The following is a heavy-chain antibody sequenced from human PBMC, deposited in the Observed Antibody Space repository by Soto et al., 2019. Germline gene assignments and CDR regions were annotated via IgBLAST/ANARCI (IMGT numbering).Heavy chain of an antibody. CDR2: IIPIFGTA. J-gene: IGHJ4*02. D-gene: IGHD3-22*01. CDR3: AREVYYYDSSGSYFDY. V-gene: IGHV1-69*06. Sequence: SVKVSCKASGGTFSSYAISWVRQAPGQGLEWMGGIIPIFGTANYAQKFQGRVTITADKSTSTAYMELSSLRSEDTAVYYCAREVYYYDSSGSYFDYWGQGTLVTVSS. CDR1: GGTFSSYA.